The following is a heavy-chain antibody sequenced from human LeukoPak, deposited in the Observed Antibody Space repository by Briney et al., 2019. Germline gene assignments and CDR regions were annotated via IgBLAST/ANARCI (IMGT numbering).Heavy chain of an antibody. CDR3: VTRPPAGRYFDY. D-gene: IGHD2-2*01. J-gene: IGHJ4*02. Sequence: GGSLRLSCSASGLTFTTYAMFWVRQAPGKGLEYVSAISPDGGVTYYADSVKGRFTISRDNSKDTLYLQMSSLRAEDTDVYYCVTRPPAGRYFDYWGQGTKVTVSS. CDR2: ISPDGGVT. V-gene: IGHV3-64D*08. CDR1: GLTFTTYA.